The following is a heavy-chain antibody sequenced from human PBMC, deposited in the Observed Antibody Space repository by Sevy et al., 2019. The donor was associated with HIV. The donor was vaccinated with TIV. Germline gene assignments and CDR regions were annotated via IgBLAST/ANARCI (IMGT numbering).Heavy chain of an antibody. CDR1: GYTFTSYA. CDR3: ARDRVVGATRAVFGY. J-gene: IGHJ4*02. CDR2: INAGNGNT. Sequence: ASVKVSCKASGYTFTSYAIHWVRQAPGQRLEWMGWINAGNGNTKYSQKFQGRVTITRDTSASTAYMELSSLRSEDTAVYYCARDRVVGATRAVFGYWGQGTLVTVSS. V-gene: IGHV1-3*01. D-gene: IGHD1-26*01.